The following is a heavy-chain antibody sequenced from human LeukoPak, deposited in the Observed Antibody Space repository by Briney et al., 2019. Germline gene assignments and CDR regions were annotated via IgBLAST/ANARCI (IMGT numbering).Heavy chain of an antibody. J-gene: IGHJ3*02. CDR2: INSGGSA. D-gene: IGHD5-18*01. CDR1: GFTFSSYA. V-gene: IGHV3-66*01. CDR3: ARERFRGHNYATDAFNI. Sequence: PGGSLRLSCAASGFTFSSYAMSWVRQAPGKGLEWVSLINSGGSAYYADSVKGRFTISRDRSKNTLYLQMNSLRTEDTAVYYCARERFRGHNYATDAFNIWGQGTMVTVSS.